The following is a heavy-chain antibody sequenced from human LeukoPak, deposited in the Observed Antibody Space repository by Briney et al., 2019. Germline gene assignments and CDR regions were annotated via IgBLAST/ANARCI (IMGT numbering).Heavy chain of an antibody. CDR2: IIPIFGTA. CDR3: ARGEGTLPWPHFDY. D-gene: IGHD3-16*01. Sequence: SVKVSCKASGGTFSSYAIGWVRQAPGQGLEWMGRIIPIFGTANYAQKFQGRVTITTDESTSTAYMELSSLRSEDTAVYYCARGEGTLPWPHFDYWGQGTPVTVSS. V-gene: IGHV1-69*05. J-gene: IGHJ4*02. CDR1: GGTFSSYA.